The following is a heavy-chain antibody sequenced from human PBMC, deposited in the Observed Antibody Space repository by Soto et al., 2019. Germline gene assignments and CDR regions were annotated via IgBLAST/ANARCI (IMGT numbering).Heavy chain of an antibody. J-gene: IGHJ6*02. Sequence: GGSLRLSCAASGFTFSSYGMHWVRQAPGKGLEWVAVIWYDGSNKYYADSVKGRFTISRDNSKNTLYLQMNSLRAEDTAVYYCARDDFTITMVRGVIITDGMDVWGQGTTVTVSS. D-gene: IGHD3-10*01. CDR2: IWYDGSNK. V-gene: IGHV3-33*01. CDR3: ARDDFTITMVRGVIITDGMDV. CDR1: GFTFSSYG.